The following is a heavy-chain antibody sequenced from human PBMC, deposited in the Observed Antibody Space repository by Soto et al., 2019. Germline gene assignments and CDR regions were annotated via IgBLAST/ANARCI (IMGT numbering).Heavy chain of an antibody. V-gene: IGHV4-4*02. CDR1: GVSINTSVL. CDR3: AGGRDYDD. D-gene: IGHD1-26*01. J-gene: IGHJ4*02. Sequence: VQLTESGPGLVRPSGTLSLTCDVSGVSINTSVLWTWVRQFPGRGLEWIGEIPHDGNTNYNPSLSGRVTMAVDLSNSKFSLTVASVNAADTAVYFCAGGRDYDDCGQGSLVTVSS. CDR2: IPHDGNT.